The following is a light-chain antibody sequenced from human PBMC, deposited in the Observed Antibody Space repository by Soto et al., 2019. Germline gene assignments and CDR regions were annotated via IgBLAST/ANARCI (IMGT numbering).Light chain of an antibody. Sequence: QSVLTQPPSVSGAPGQRVTISCTGCSSNIGAGCEVHWYQHLPGKAPKLLIYGNTNRPSGVPDRFSGSKSGTSASLAITGLQAEDESDYYCQSYDSILSASYVFGCETKVTVL. CDR2: GNT. J-gene: IGLJ1*01. CDR1: SSNIGAGCE. V-gene: IGLV1-40*01. CDR3: QSYDSILSASYV.